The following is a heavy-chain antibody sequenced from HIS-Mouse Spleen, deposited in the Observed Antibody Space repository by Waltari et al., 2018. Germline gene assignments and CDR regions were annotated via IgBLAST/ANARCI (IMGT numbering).Heavy chain of an antibody. J-gene: IGHJ3*02. CDR1: GFTFSSYW. CDR2: IKQDGSEK. D-gene: IGHD3-3*01. CDR3: ARKKIPTIFGPPPDAFDI. Sequence: EVQLVESGGGLVQPGGSLRLSCAASGFTFSSYWMSWVRQAPGKGLEWGANIKQDGSEKYYVDSVKGRFTISRDNAKNSLYLQMNSLRAEDTAVYYCARKKIPTIFGPPPDAFDIWGQGTMVTVSS. V-gene: IGHV3-7*01.